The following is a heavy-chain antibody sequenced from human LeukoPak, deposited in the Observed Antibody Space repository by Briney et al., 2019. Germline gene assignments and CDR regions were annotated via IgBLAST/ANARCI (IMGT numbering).Heavy chain of an antibody. CDR2: IIPIFGTA. CDR3: ARTGDSGSYENWFDP. J-gene: IGHJ5*02. CDR1: GGTFSSYA. Sequence: SVKVSCKASGGTFSSYAISWVRQAPGQGLEWTGGIIPIFGTANYAQKFQGRVTITTDESTSTAYMELSSLRSEDTAVYYCARTGDSGSYENWFDPWGQGTLVTVSS. D-gene: IGHD1-26*01. V-gene: IGHV1-69*05.